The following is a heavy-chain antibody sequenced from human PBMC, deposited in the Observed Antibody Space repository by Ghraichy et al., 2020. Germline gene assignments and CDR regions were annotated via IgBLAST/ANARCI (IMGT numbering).Heavy chain of an antibody. CDR3: ARGNYGGGMDV. D-gene: IGHD4-11*01. J-gene: IGHJ6*03. CDR1: GGSISSGGYS. CDR2: IYHSGST. Sequence: SETLSLTCAVSGGSISSGGYSWSWIRQPPGKGLEWIGYIYHSGSTYYNPSLKSRVTISVDRSKNQFSLKLSSVTAADTAVYYCARGNYGGGMDVWGKGTTVTVSS. V-gene: IGHV4-30-2*01.